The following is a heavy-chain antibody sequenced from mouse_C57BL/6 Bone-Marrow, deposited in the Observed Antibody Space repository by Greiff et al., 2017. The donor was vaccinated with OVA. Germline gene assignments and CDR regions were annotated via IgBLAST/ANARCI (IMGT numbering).Heavy chain of an antibody. CDR3: ARRRDSYYFDY. CDR2: INPYNGGT. Sequence: VQLQQSGPVLVKPGASVKMSCKASGYTFTDYYMNWVKQSHGKSLEWIGVINPYNGGTSYNQKFKGKATLTVDKSSSTAYMQLNSLTSEDSAVYYCARRRDSYYFDYWGQGTTLTVSS. J-gene: IGHJ2*01. CDR1: GYTFTDYY. V-gene: IGHV1-19*01.